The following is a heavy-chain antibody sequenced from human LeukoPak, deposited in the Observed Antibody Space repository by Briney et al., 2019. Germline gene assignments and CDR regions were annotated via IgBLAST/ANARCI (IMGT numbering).Heavy chain of an antibody. CDR3: ARVIAAAGIRYFDY. Sequence: KPSETLSLTCAVYGGSFSGYYWSWIRQPPGKGLEWIGEINHSGSTNYNPSLKSRATISVDTSKNQFSLKLSSVTAADTAVYYCARVIAAAGIRYFDYWGQGTLVTVSS. D-gene: IGHD6-13*01. J-gene: IGHJ4*02. CDR2: INHSGST. CDR1: GGSFSGYY. V-gene: IGHV4-34*01.